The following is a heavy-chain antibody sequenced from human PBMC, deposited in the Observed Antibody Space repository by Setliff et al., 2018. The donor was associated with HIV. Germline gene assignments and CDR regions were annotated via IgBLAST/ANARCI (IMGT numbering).Heavy chain of an antibody. CDR3: AREPRVRGTLDF. D-gene: IGHD2-15*01. CDR2: IYASGST. Sequence: SETLSLTCTVSGGSISSGANYWSWIRQPAGQRLEWIGRIYASGSTNYNPSLKSRVSISMDMSQNQFSLKVTSVTAADTAVYYCAREPRVRGTLDFWGQGTLVTVSS. V-gene: IGHV4-61*02. CDR1: GGSISSGANY. J-gene: IGHJ4*02.